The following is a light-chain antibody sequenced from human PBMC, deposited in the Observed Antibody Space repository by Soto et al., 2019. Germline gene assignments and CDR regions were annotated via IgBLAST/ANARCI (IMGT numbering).Light chain of an antibody. Sequence: EIVKTQSPATLSVSPGERATLSCRASQSVSSNLAWYQQKPGQAPRLLIYGASTRATGIPARFSGSGSGTEFTLTISSLQSEDFAVYYCQQYNNRPPGTFGQGTKVDIK. CDR1: QSVSSN. CDR2: GAS. CDR3: QQYNNRPPGT. V-gene: IGKV3-15*01. J-gene: IGKJ1*01.